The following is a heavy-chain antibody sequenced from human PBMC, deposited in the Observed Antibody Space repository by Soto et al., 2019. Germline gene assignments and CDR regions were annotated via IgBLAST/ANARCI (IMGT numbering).Heavy chain of an antibody. D-gene: IGHD3-22*01. Sequence: PGGSLRLSCAASGFTFSSYAMHWVRQAPGKGLEWVAVISYDGSNKYYAASVKGRFTISRDNSKNTLYLQMNSLRAEDTAVYYCAADYYDSSGLLCSDWGQGTLVTVSS. J-gene: IGHJ4*02. CDR1: GFTFSSYA. CDR3: AADYYDSSGLLCSD. CDR2: ISYDGSNK. V-gene: IGHV3-30-3*01.